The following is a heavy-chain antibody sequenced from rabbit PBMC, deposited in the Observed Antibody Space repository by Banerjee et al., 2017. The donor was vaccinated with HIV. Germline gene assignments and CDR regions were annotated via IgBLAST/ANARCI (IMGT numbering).Heavy chain of an antibody. CDR2: IDPVFGIT. J-gene: IGHJ3*01. CDR1: GFTLSSYYM. CDR3: ARDLDDVIGWNFGW. V-gene: IGHV1S45*01. D-gene: IGHD4-1*01. Sequence: QEQLEESAGGLVQPGGSLKLSCKASGFTLSSYYMNWVRQAPGKGLEWIGYIDPVFGITYYANWVNGRFSISKASSTTVTLQMTGLTAADTATYFCARDLDDVIGWNFGWWGQGTLVTVS.